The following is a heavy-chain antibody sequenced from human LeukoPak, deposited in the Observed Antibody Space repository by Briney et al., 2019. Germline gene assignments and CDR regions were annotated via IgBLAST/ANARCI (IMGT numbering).Heavy chain of an antibody. J-gene: IGHJ3*02. Sequence: GGSLRLSCAASGFTFSSYEMNWVRQAPGKGLEWVSYISSSGSTIYYADSVKGRFTISRDNAKNSLYLQMNSLRAEDTAVYYCAREVMDTAMNDAFDIWGQGTMVTVSS. CDR2: ISSSGSTI. CDR3: AREVMDTAMNDAFDI. CDR1: GFTFSSYE. D-gene: IGHD5-18*01. V-gene: IGHV3-48*03.